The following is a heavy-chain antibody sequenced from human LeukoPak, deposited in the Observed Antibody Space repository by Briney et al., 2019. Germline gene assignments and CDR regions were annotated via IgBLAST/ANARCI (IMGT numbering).Heavy chain of an antibody. Sequence: PGGSLRLSCAASGFTLSDYYMSWIRQAPGKGLEWVSYISSSGSTIYYADSVKGRFTISRDNAKNSLYLQMNSLRAEDTAVYYCATDLPYSSSWAQGYWGQGTLVTVSS. CDR1: GFTLSDYY. J-gene: IGHJ4*02. D-gene: IGHD6-13*01. CDR2: ISSSGSTI. CDR3: ATDLPYSSSWAQGY. V-gene: IGHV3-11*01.